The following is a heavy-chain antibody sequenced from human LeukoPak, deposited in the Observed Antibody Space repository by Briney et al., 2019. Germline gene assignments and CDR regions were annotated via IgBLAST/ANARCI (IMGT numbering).Heavy chain of an antibody. D-gene: IGHD5-12*01. J-gene: IGHJ4*02. V-gene: IGHV4-38-2*02. Sequence: SETLSLTCTVSGYSISSGFYWGWIRQSPGKGLEWVGGISHTGSAYYKPSLKSRVTISVDTSKNQFSLKLNSVTAADTALYYCARQTAVATSYFDYWGQGTLVTVSS. CDR3: ARQTAVATSYFDY. CDR2: ISHTGSA. CDR1: GYSISSGFY.